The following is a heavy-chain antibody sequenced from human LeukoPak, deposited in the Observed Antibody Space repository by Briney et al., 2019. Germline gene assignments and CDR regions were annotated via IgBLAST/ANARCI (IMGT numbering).Heavy chain of an antibody. CDR2: IYYSGTT. Sequence: PSETLSLTCSVSACSMRSHYWSWIRQPPGKGLEWMGFIYYSGTTRYKSPLQSRVTISADTSKNQFSLKLTSVTAADTAVYYCARLLDNDSSGDPDTFDMWGQGTMVTVSS. CDR1: ACSMRSHY. CDR3: ARLLDNDSSGDPDTFDM. V-gene: IGHV4-59*11. J-gene: IGHJ3*02. D-gene: IGHD3-22*01.